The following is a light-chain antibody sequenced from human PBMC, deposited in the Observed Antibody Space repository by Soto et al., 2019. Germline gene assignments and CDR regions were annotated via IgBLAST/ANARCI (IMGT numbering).Light chain of an antibody. CDR3: SSFTGSNYV. CDR1: IGDVGGYNV. J-gene: IGLJ1*01. CDR2: DVS. V-gene: IGLV2-14*03. Sequence: QSVLTQPASGSGSAVQSSTISCTGTIGDVGGYNVVSWYQQYPGKAPKLMICDVSNRPSGVSNRFSGSKSGNTASLTISGLQAEDEADYYCSSFTGSNYVVGTGTKVTVL.